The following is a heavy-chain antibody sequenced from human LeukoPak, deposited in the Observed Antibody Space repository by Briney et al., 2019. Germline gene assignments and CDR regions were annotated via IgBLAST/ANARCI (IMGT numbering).Heavy chain of an antibody. V-gene: IGHV4-34*01. CDR2: INHSGST. CDR1: GGSFSGYY. CDR3: AGSITMTH. Sequence: SETLSLTCAVYGGSFSGYYWSWIRQPPGKGLEWIGEINHSGSTNYNPSLKSRVTISVDTSKNQFSLKLSSVTAADTAVYYCAGSITMTHWGQGTLVTVSS. J-gene: IGHJ4*02. D-gene: IGHD3-22*01.